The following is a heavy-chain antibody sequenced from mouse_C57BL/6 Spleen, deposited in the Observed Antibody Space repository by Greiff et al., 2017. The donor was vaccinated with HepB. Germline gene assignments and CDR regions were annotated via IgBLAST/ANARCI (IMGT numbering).Heavy chain of an antibody. V-gene: IGHV5-4*03. Sequence: EVKLVESGGGLVKPGGSLKLSCAASGFTFSSYAMSWVRQTPEKRLEWVATISDGGSYTYYPDNVKGRFTISRDNAKNNLYLQMSHLKSEDTAMYYCARGDGYYGYFDVWGTGTTVTVSS. CDR2: ISDGGSYT. J-gene: IGHJ1*03. D-gene: IGHD2-3*01. CDR1: GFTFSSYA. CDR3: ARGDGYYGYFDV.